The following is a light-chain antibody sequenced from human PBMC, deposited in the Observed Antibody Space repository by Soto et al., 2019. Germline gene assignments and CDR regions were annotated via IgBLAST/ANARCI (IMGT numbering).Light chain of an antibody. CDR1: VLAEES. CDR2: KDS. CDR3: YSATENNRV. Sequence: SYELTQPSSVSVSPGQTARITCSGDVLAEESVRWFQQKPGQAPVLVISKDSERPSGIPERFSASTSGTTVTLTIRGAQVDDEADYYCYSATENNRVFGGGTKLTVL. J-gene: IGLJ3*02. V-gene: IGLV3-27*01.